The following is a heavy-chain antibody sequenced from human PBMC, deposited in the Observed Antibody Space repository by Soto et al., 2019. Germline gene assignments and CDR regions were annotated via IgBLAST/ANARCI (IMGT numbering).Heavy chain of an antibody. CDR3: ARDLNRTTGTTYYYYYYGMDV. Sequence: SVKVSCKASGYTFTSYYMHWVRQAPGQGLEWMGGIIPIFGTANYAQKFQGRVTITADESTSTAYMELSSLRSEDTAVYYCARDLNRTTGTTYYYYYYGMDVWGQGTTVTVSS. D-gene: IGHD1-1*01. CDR1: GYTFTSYY. J-gene: IGHJ6*02. CDR2: IIPIFGTA. V-gene: IGHV1-69*13.